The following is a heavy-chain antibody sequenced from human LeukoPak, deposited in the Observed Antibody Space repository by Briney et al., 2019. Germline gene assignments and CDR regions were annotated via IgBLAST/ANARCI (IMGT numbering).Heavy chain of an antibody. CDR3: AAGGSGSYLYDAFDI. J-gene: IGHJ3*02. Sequence: SETLSLTCTVSGGSVSSGSYYWSWIRQPPGKGLEWIGYIYYSGSTNYNPSLKSRVTISVDTSKNQFSLKLSSVTAADTAVYYCAAGGSGSYLYDAFDIWGQGTMVTVSS. CDR1: GGSVSSGSYY. CDR2: IYYSGST. V-gene: IGHV4-61*01. D-gene: IGHD3-10*01.